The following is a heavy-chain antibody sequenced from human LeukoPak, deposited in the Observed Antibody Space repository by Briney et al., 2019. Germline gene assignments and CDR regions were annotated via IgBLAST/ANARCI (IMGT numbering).Heavy chain of an antibody. CDR3: ARGYDILTGYWTFDY. Sequence: ASVKVSCKASGYTFTSYGISWVRQAPGQGLEWMGWISAYNGNTNYAQKLQGRVTMTTDTSTSTAYMELRSLRSDDTAVYYCARGYDILTGYWTFDYWGQGTLVTVSS. J-gene: IGHJ4*02. V-gene: IGHV1-18*01. CDR1: GYTFTSYG. CDR2: ISAYNGNT. D-gene: IGHD3-9*01.